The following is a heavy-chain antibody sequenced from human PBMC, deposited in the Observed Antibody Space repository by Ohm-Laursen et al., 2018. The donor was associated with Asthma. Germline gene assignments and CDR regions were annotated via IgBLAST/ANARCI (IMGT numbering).Heavy chain of an antibody. V-gene: IGHV3-30-3*01. Sequence: SLRLSCTASGFTFSSYAMHWVRQAPGKGLEWVAVISYDGSNKYYADSVKGRFTISRDNSKNTLYLQMNSLRAEDTAVYYCATGGGYSGYDTYYCDYWGQGTLVTVSS. CDR1: GFTFSSYA. CDR2: ISYDGSNK. CDR3: ATGGGYSGYDTYYCDY. J-gene: IGHJ4*02. D-gene: IGHD5-12*01.